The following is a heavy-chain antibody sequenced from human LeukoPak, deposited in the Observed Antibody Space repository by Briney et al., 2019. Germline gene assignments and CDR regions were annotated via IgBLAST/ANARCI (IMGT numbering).Heavy chain of an antibody. Sequence: ASVKLSCKPSGYTFTIYGISWVRQAPGQGPERIGWISAYNGNTNYAQKLQGRVTMTTHTSTSTAYMELRSLRSDDTAVYYCASDTLRFLEWFLSPLDAFDIWGQGTMVTVSS. J-gene: IGHJ3*02. D-gene: IGHD3-3*01. CDR3: ASDTLRFLEWFLSPLDAFDI. V-gene: IGHV1-18*01. CDR2: ISAYNGNT. CDR1: GYTFTIYG.